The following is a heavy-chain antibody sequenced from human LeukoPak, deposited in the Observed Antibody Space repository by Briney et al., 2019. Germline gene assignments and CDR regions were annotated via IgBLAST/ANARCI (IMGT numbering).Heavy chain of an antibody. D-gene: IGHD3-22*01. CDR3: AKRSSDYYFDY. V-gene: IGHV3-23*01. CDR1: GFTFSSYA. CDR2: VIGSGAGT. Sequence: GGSLRLSCAASGFTFSSYAMNWVRQAPGKGLEGVSAVIGSGAGTYYADSVKGRFTISRDNSKNTLYLQMNSLTAEDTAVYYCAKRSSDYYFDYWGQGTLVTVSS. J-gene: IGHJ4*02.